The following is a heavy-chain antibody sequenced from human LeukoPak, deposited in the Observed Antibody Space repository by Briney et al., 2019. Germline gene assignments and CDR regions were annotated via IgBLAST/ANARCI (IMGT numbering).Heavy chain of an antibody. CDR2: INPSGGST. Sequence: ASVKVSCKASGYTFTSYYMHCVRQAPVQGLEWMGIINPSGGSTSYAQKFQGRVTMTRDTSTSTVYIELSSLRSEDTAVYYCARDTGGHSSSSYYFDYWGQGTLVTVSS. D-gene: IGHD6-13*01. CDR3: ARDTGGHSSSSYYFDY. CDR1: GYTFTSYY. V-gene: IGHV1-46*01. J-gene: IGHJ4*02.